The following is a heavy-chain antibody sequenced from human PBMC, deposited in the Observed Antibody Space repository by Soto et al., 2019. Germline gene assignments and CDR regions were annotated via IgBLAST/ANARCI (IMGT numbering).Heavy chain of an antibody. CDR2: IFPGDSNT. J-gene: IGHJ3*01. V-gene: IGHV5-51*01. D-gene: IGHD2-2*01. CDR1: GYSFTSYW. Sequence: PGESLKISCKGSGYSFTSYWIGWVRQMPGKGLEWMGIIFPGDSNTRYSPSFQGQVTISADKSINTAYLQWSSLKVSDTAMYYCALGQPANASDFWGQGPLVTRSS. CDR3: ALGQPANASDF.